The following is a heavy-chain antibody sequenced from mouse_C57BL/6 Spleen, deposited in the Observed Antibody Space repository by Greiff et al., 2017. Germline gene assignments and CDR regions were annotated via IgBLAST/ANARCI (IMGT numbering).Heavy chain of an antibody. CDR3: ARRNTTVVYDY. J-gene: IGHJ2*01. D-gene: IGHD1-1*01. V-gene: IGHV1-54*01. CDR2: INPGSGGT. Sequence: QVQLQQSGAELVRPGTSVKVSCKASGYAFTNYLIEWVKQRPGQGLEWIGVINPGSGGTNYNEKFKGKATLTADKSSSTAYMQLSSRTSEDSAVYFCARRNTTVVYDYWGQGTTLTVSS. CDR1: GYAFTNYL.